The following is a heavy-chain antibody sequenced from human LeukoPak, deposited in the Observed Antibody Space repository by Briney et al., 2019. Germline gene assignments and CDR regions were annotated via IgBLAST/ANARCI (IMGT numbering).Heavy chain of an antibody. D-gene: IGHD5-18*01. CDR3: ARGYSYGYFFDY. Sequence: SETLSLTCAVYGGSFSGYYWSWIRQPPGKGLEWIGEINHSGSTNYNPSLKSRVAISVDTSKNQFSLKLSSVTAADTAVYYCARGYSYGYFFDYWGQGTLVTVSS. CDR1: GGSFSGYY. V-gene: IGHV4-34*01. J-gene: IGHJ4*02. CDR2: INHSGST.